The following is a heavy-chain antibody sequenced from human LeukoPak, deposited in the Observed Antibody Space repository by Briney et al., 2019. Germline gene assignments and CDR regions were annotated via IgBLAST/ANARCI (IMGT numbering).Heavy chain of an antibody. CDR2: ISWNSGSI. CDR1: GFTFDDYA. J-gene: IGHJ4*02. CDR3: AKDSGFDSSGGDYFDY. V-gene: IGHV3-9*01. D-gene: IGHD3-22*01. Sequence: PGRSLRLSCAASGFTFDDYAMHWVRQAPGKGLEWASGISWNSGSIGYADSVKGRFTISRDNAKNSLYLQMNSLRAEDTALYYCAKDSGFDSSGGDYFDYWGQGTLVTVSS.